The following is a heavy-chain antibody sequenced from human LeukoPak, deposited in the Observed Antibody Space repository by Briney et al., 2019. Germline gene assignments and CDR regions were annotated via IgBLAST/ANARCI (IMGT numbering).Heavy chain of an antibody. Sequence: GESLKISCRASGYTFTHQWIGWVRQMSGSGLEWMGIIYPRDSDTIYSPSFQGHVTISADTSINTAYLEWSSLEASDTAIYYCARHSDVIGAIWGQGTLVTVSS. CDR1: GYTFTHQW. V-gene: IGHV5-51*01. CDR2: IYPRDSDT. J-gene: IGHJ4*02. D-gene: IGHD3-10*01. CDR3: ARHSDVIGAI.